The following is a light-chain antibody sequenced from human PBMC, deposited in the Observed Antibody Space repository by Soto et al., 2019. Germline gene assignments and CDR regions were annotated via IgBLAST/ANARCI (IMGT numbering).Light chain of an antibody. V-gene: IGKV3-15*01. Sequence: EIVMTQSPATLSVSPGERATLSCRASQSVSSDLAWYQQKPGQAPRLLIYGASTRATGIPARFSGSGSGTEFTLTISSLQSEDFAVYYCQQYNNWPRTFGHGTKVDNK. J-gene: IGKJ1*01. CDR2: GAS. CDR3: QQYNNWPRT. CDR1: QSVSSD.